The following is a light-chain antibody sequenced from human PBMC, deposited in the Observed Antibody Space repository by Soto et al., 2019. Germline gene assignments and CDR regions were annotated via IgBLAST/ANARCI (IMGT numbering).Light chain of an antibody. J-gene: IGKJ5*01. CDR1: QSVSSN. CDR3: QHYSSSPPAIT. Sequence: EILLTQSPFTLSFSPGERATLSCRASQSVSSNLAWYQQKPGQAPRLLIYGASYRATGIPDRFSGGGSGTDFTLTISRLEPEDFAVYYCQHYSSSPPAITFGQGTRLAI. CDR2: GAS. V-gene: IGKV3-20*01.